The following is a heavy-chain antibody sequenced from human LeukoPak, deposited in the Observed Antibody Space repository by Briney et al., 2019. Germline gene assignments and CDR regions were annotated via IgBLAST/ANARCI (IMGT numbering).Heavy chain of an antibody. J-gene: IGHJ6*03. Sequence: SETLSLTCTVSGGSISSSSYYWGWIRQPPGKGLEWIGSIYYSGSTYYNPSLKSRVTISVDTSKNQFSLKLSSVTAADTAVYYCARGRHDYSNIYYYYMDVWGKGTTVTVSS. CDR2: IYYSGST. D-gene: IGHD4-11*01. CDR1: GGSISSSSYY. CDR3: ARGRHDYSNIYYYYMDV. V-gene: IGHV4-39*07.